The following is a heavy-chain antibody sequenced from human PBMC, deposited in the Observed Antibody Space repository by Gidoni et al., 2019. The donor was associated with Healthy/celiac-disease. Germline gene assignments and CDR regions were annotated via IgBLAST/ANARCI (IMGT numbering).Heavy chain of an antibody. Sequence: QVQLVQSGAEVKKPGASGKVSCKACGYTFTSYDLNWVRQATGQGLEWMGWRNPNSGNTGYAQKFQGRVTMTRTTSISTAYMELSSLRSEDTAVYYCARARPLFQSAAGLWKIDPWGQGTLVTVSS. CDR3: ARARPLFQSAAGLWKIDP. CDR2: RNPNSGNT. V-gene: IGHV1-8*01. J-gene: IGHJ5*02. CDR1: GYTFTSYD. D-gene: IGHD6-13*01.